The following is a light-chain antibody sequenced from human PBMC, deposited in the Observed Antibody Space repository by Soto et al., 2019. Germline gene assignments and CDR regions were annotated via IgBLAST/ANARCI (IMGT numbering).Light chain of an antibody. V-gene: IGKV1-39*01. Sequence: DIQMTQSPSSLSASVGDRVTITCRASQNIDNYLNWYQHKPGKAPNLLIYTASSLQSGVPSRFSGTGSGTDFTLTISSLQPEDVATYYCQQGYNTRWTFGQGTKVDTK. CDR1: QNIDNY. CDR2: TAS. J-gene: IGKJ1*01. CDR3: QQGYNTRWT.